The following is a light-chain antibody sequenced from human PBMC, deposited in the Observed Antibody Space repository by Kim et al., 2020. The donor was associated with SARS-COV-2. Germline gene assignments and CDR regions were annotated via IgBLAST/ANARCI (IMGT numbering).Light chain of an antibody. CDR2: GKD. V-gene: IGLV3-19*01. Sequence: VALGQTVRITCQGDSLRSYYATWYQQKPGQAPKVVIYGKDNRPSGIPDRFSGSSSGNTAYLTITGTQAGDEADYYCNSRDSNDNVVFGGGTKVNVL. J-gene: IGLJ2*01. CDR3: NSRDSNDNVV. CDR1: SLRSYY.